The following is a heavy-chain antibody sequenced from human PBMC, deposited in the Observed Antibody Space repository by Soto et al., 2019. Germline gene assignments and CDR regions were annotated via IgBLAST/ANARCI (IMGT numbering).Heavy chain of an antibody. J-gene: IGHJ6*02. CDR2: IWYDGSNK. V-gene: IGHV3-33*01. CDR1: GFTFSSYG. Sequence: GGSLRLSCAASGFTFSSYGMHWVRQAPGKGLEWVAVIWYDGSNKYYADSVKGRFTISRDNSKNTLYLQMNSLRAEDTAVYYCARINAAGPYYYYYGMDVWGQGTTVTVSS. D-gene: IGHD6-19*01. CDR3: ARINAAGPYYYYYGMDV.